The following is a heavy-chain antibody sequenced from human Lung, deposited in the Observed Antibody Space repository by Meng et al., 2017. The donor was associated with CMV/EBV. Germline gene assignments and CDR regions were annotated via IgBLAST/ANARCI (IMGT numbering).Heavy chain of an antibody. J-gene: IGHJ4*02. V-gene: IGHV4-39*01. D-gene: IGHD1-14*01. CDR3: ARHHHSPTFDY. CDR1: VGPIDSRIYY. CDR2: VVYSGTT. Sequence: QVQLPVEGPGSWTLAEPLSLPTLFLVGPIDSRIYYWAWIRQPPGGGRDGIGIVVYSGTTYYTSSLKSRVSISVDTSKNQFSLKLSSVTAADTAVYYCARHHHSPTFDYWGQGTLVTVSS.